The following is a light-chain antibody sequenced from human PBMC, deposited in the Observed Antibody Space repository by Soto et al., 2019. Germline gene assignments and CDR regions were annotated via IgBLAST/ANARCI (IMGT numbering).Light chain of an antibody. Sequence: QAVVTQEPSLTVSPGGTVTLTCGSSTGDVTSGHYPYWFQQKPGQPPRTLIYDTSSKNSWTPARFSGSILGGKAALTLSGAQPEDETDYYCLLAYGSIRVFGGGTKLTVL. CDR1: TGDVTSGHY. CDR3: LLAYGSIRV. V-gene: IGLV7-46*01. J-gene: IGLJ3*02. CDR2: DTS.